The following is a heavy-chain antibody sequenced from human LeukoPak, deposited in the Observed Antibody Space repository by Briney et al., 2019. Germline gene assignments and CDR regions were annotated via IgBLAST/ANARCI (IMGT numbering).Heavy chain of an antibody. CDR2: IYTSGST. CDR1: GGSISSGSYY. CDR3: ARVMGYGDYPFDY. D-gene: IGHD4-17*01. V-gene: IGHV4-61*02. Sequence: SETLSLTCTVSGGSISSGSYYWSWIRQPAGKGLEWIGRIYTSGSTNYNPPLKSRVTISVDTSKNRFSLKLSSVTAADTAVYYCARVMGYGDYPFDYWGQGTLVTVSS. J-gene: IGHJ4*02.